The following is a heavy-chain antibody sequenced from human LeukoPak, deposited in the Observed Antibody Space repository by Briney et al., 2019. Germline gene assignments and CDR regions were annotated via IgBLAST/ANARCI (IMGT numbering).Heavy chain of an antibody. J-gene: IGHJ4*02. D-gene: IGHD3-10*01. CDR1: GGSFSGYY. V-gene: IGHV4-34*01. CDR2: INHSGST. CDR3: ARGVREVKLYYFDY. Sequence: PSETLSLTCAVYGGSFSGYYWSWIRQPPGKGLEWIGEINHSGSTNYNPSLKSRVTISVDTSKNQFSLKLSSVTAADTAVYYCARGVREVKLYYFDYWGQGTPVTVSS.